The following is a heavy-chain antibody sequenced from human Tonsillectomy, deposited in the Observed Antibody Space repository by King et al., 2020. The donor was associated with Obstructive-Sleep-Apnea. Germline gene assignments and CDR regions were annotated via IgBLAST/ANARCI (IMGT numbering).Heavy chain of an antibody. V-gene: IGHV3-30*04. Sequence: VQLVESGGGVVQPGRSLRLSCAASGFTFSSYAMHWVRQAPGKGLEWVAVISYDGSNKYYADSVKGRFTISRDNSKNTLYLQMTSLRAEDTAGYYCARGAVAGTGGDYWGQGTLVTVSS. CDR1: GFTFSSYA. J-gene: IGHJ4*02. D-gene: IGHD6-19*01. CDR2: ISYDGSNK. CDR3: ARGAVAGTGGDY.